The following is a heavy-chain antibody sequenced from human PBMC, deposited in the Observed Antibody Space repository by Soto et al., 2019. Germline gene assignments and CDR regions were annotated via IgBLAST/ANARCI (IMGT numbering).Heavy chain of an antibody. J-gene: IGHJ4*02. CDR2: INSDGSDT. CDR1: GFTFSSSW. Sequence: GGSLRLSCAASGFTFSSSWMHWVRQAPGKGLVWVSRINSDGSDTRYADSVKGRFTISRDNAKNTLYLQMDRLRVEETAVYYCVRTELSNSRASYWGQGSLVTVSS. V-gene: IGHV3-74*01. D-gene: IGHD3-10*01. CDR3: VRTELSNSRASY.